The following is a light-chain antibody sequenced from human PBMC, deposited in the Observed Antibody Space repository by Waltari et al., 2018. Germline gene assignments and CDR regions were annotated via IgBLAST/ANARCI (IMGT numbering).Light chain of an antibody. J-gene: IGKJ1*01. V-gene: IGKV1-5*03. CDR2: RAS. Sequence: DIQMTQSPSPLSASVGDSVIHTCRASQNLHRYLAWYQQKPAKAPTLLLYRASNVETGVPSRFSGSGSRTEFTLTISSLQPDDFATYYCQQYNDYSWTFGQGTKVEI. CDR1: QNLHRY. CDR3: QQYNDYSWT.